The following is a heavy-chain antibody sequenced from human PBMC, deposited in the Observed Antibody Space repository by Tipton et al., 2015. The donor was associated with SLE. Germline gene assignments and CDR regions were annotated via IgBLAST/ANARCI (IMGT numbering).Heavy chain of an antibody. V-gene: IGHV4-59*12. CDR3: ARVPGLERSYYYNYYMDV. CDR2: IFDSGYT. CDR1: GGSISTYY. Sequence: TLSLTCTVSGGSISTYYWSWIRQPPGKGLEWIGRIFDSGYTNYNPSLKSRVTISVDTSKNQFSLRLSSVTAADTAVYYCARVPGLERSYYYNYYMDVWGKGTTVTVSS. J-gene: IGHJ6*03. D-gene: IGHD1-1*01.